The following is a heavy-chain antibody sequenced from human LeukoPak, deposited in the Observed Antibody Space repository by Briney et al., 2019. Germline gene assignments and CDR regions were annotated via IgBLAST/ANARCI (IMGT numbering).Heavy chain of an antibody. Sequence: SQTLSLTCTASGGSISSTSYHWGWIRQPPGKGLDWIETIYYSGTTYYNPSLKSRVTISVDTSKNQFSLKLSSVIAADTAVYYCARVAAARTRWFDPWGQGTLVTVSS. V-gene: IGHV4-39*01. CDR3: ARVAAARTRWFDP. CDR2: IYYSGTT. CDR1: GGSISSTSYH. D-gene: IGHD6-13*01. J-gene: IGHJ5*02.